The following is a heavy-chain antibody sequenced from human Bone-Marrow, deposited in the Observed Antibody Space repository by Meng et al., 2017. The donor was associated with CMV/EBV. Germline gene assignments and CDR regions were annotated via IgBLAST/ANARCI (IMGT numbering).Heavy chain of an antibody. CDR1: GFTFRIYW. CDR2: IKQDGSEK. Sequence: GGSLRLSCAASGFTFRIYWMTWVRQAPGKGPEWVANIKQDGSEKYYVDSVKGRFTISRDNAKNSLYLQMNSLRAEDTAVYYCARLRGYQLPRSYYYYGMDVWGQGTTVTFSS. V-gene: IGHV3-7*01. D-gene: IGHD2-2*01. J-gene: IGHJ6*02. CDR3: ARLRGYQLPRSYYYYGMDV.